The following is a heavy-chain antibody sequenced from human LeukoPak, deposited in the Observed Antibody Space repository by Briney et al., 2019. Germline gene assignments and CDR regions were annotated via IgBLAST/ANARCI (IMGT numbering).Heavy chain of an antibody. V-gene: IGHV4-34*01. CDR1: GGSFSGYY. D-gene: IGHD6-19*01. CDR3: ARGVVQWLVRRVPYFDY. CDR2: INHSGST. Sequence: SETLSLTCAVYGGSFSGYYWSWIRQPPGKGLEWIGEINHSGSTNYNPSLKSRVTISVDTSKNQFSLKLSSVTAADTAVYYCARGVVQWLVRRVPYFDYWDQGTLVTVSS. J-gene: IGHJ4*02.